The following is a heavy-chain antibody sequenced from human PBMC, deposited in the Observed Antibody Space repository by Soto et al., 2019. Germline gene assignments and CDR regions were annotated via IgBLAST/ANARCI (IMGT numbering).Heavy chain of an antibody. J-gene: IGHJ4*02. V-gene: IGHV3-23*01. Sequence: GGSLRLSCAASGFTFSNYAMSWVRQAPGKGLEWVSTISDSGGSTYYADSVKGRFTISRDNSKNTLYLQMNSLRAEDTAVYYCAKNTRGSGYYYFDYWGQGALVTVSS. D-gene: IGHD3-22*01. CDR3: AKNTRGSGYYYFDY. CDR1: GFTFSNYA. CDR2: ISDSGGST.